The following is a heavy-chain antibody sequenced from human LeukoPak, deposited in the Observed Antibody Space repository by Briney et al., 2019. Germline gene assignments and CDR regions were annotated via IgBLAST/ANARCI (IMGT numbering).Heavy chain of an antibody. CDR1: GYTFTGYY. CDR2: INPNSGGT. J-gene: IGHJ5*02. Sequence: ASVKVSCKASGYTFTGYYMHWVRQAPGQGLEWMGWINPNSGGTNYAQKFQGRVTMTRDTSISTAYMELSRLRSDDTAVYYCARLAVGASATVKYSSSWYTFNPWGQGTLVTVSS. CDR3: ARLAVGASATVKYSSSWYTFNP. V-gene: IGHV1-2*02. D-gene: IGHD6-13*01.